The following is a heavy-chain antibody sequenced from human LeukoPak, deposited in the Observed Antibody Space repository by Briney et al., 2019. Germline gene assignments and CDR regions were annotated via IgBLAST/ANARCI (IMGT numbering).Heavy chain of an antibody. Sequence: PGGSLRLSCAASGFTFSDYYMSWIRQAPGKGLEWVSYISSSGTTIYYADSVKGRFSISRDNAKNSLYLQMYSLGAEDTAVYYCARDHRYYYDSIFAAFDYWGQGTLATVSS. D-gene: IGHD3-22*01. CDR3: ARDHRYYYDSIFAAFDY. CDR2: ISSSGTTI. V-gene: IGHV3-11*04. J-gene: IGHJ4*02. CDR1: GFTFSDYY.